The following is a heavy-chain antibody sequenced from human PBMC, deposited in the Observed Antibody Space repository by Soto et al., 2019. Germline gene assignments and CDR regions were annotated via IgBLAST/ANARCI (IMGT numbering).Heavy chain of an antibody. Sequence: XDTLSLTCAVDGGCVNGYYWNWIRKPPGKGLEWIGEINHTGGTHYNPSLKSRVTMSVDTSKNQFSLRLSSVTAADTAIYYCATRITVFGLLIPPFDHWGQGTQVTVSS. CDR3: ATRITVFGLLIPPFDH. J-gene: IGHJ5*02. CDR1: GGCVNGYY. V-gene: IGHV4-34*01. CDR2: INHTGGT. D-gene: IGHD3-3*01.